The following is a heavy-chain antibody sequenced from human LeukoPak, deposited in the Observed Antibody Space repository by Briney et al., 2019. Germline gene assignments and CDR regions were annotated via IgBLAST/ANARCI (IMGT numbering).Heavy chain of an antibody. Sequence: GGSLRLSCAASGFTFSSYAMHWVRQAPGKGLEWVAVISYDGSNKYYADSVKGRFTISRDNSKNTLYLQMNSLRAEDTAVYYCARSAPLNSSGWWGKVFDYWGQGTLVTVSS. D-gene: IGHD6-19*01. CDR3: ARSAPLNSSGWWGKVFDY. V-gene: IGHV3-30*04. CDR2: ISYDGSNK. CDR1: GFTFSSYA. J-gene: IGHJ4*02.